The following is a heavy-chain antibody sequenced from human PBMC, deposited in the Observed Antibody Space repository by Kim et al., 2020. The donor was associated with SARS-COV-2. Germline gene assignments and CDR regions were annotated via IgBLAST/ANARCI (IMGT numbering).Heavy chain of an antibody. V-gene: IGHV1-46*01. CDR2: INPSGGST. D-gene: IGHD2-8*01. Sequence: ASVKVSCKASGYTFTSYYMHWVRQAPGQGLEWMGIINPSGGSTSYAQKFQGRVTMTRDTSTSTVYMELSSLRSEDTAVYYCARVYCTNGVCFRGWFDPWGQGTLVTVSS. CDR3: ARVYCTNGVCFRGWFDP. CDR1: GYTFTSYY. J-gene: IGHJ5*02.